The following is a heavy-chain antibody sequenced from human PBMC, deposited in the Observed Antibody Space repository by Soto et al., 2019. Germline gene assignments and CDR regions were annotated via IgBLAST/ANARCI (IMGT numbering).Heavy chain of an antibody. CDR1: GGSISSGGYS. J-gene: IGHJ5*02. CDR2: IYHSGST. CDR3: ARGQQLRGWFDP. D-gene: IGHD6-13*01. V-gene: IGHV4-30-2*01. Sequence: RSETLSLTCAVSGGSISSGGYSWSWIRQPPGKGLEWIGYIYHSGSTYYNPSLKSRVTISVDRSKNQFSLKLSSVTAADTAVYYCARGQQLRGWFDPWGQGTLVTVSS.